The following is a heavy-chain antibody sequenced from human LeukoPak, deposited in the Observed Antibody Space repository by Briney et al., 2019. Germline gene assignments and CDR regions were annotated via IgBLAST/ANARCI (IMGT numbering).Heavy chain of an antibody. Sequence: ASAKVSCKASGYTFTSYGISWVRQAPGQRLEWMGWISAYNGNTNYAQKLQGRVTMTTDTSTSTAYMELRSLRSDDTAVYYCARDRSRFFGYYYYYYMDGWGKGTTVTVSS. CDR2: ISAYNGNT. CDR3: ARDRSRFFGYYYYYYMDG. CDR1: GYTFTSYG. V-gene: IGHV1-18*01. D-gene: IGHD3-3*01. J-gene: IGHJ6*03.